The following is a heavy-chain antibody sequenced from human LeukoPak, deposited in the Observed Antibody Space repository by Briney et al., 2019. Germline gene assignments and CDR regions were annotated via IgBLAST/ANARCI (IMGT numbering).Heavy chain of an antibody. CDR1: GFTFSSYG. J-gene: IGHJ3*02. D-gene: IGHD3-10*01. V-gene: IGHV3-33*01. CDR2: IWYDGSNK. CDR3: ASPITVGAFDI. Sequence: GGSLRLSCAASGFTFSSYGMHWVRQAPGKGLEWVTVIWYDGSNKYYADSVKGRFTISRDNSKNTLYLQMNSLRAEDTAVYYCASPITVGAFDIWGQGTMVTVSS.